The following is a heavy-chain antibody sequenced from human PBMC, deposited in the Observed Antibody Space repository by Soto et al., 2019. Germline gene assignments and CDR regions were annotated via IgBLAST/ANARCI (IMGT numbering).Heavy chain of an antibody. D-gene: IGHD3-10*01. J-gene: IGHJ4*02. CDR2: INFEGNTI. V-gene: IGHV3-74*01. Sequence: EVQLVESGGGLLQPGGSLRLSCAASGFTFSSYWMHWVRQTPGKGLVWVSRINFEGNTINYADSVKGRFTISRDNAKNTVYLQMNSLRAEDTAVYYCARGGSVTYKLDYWGQGTLVTVSS. CDR1: GFTFSSYW. CDR3: ARGGSVTYKLDY.